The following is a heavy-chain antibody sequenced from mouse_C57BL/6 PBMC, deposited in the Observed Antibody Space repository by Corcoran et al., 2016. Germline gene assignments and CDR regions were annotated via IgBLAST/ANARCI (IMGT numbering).Heavy chain of an antibody. Sequence: DVQLQESGPGLVKPSQSLSPTCSVTGYSITSGYYWNWIRQFPGNKLEWMGYISYDGSNNYNPSLKNRISITRDTSKNQFFLKLNSVTTEDTATYYCARGVYGYPSLDYWGQGTTLTVSS. V-gene: IGHV3-6*01. CDR1: GYSITSGYY. D-gene: IGHD2-2*01. CDR2: ISYDGSN. CDR3: ARGVYGYPSLDY. J-gene: IGHJ2*01.